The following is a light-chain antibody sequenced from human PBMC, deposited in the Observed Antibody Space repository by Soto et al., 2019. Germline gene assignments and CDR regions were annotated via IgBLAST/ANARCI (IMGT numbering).Light chain of an antibody. CDR2: DAS. Sequence: EIQMTQSPSTLSTSVGDRVTIACRASQTISSWLAWYQQKPGKAPKLLIYDASSLESGVPSRFSGSGSGTEFTLTISSLQPDDLATYYCQQYNSYPYIFGQGTKLEIE. J-gene: IGKJ2*01. CDR1: QTISSW. CDR3: QQYNSYPYI. V-gene: IGKV1-5*01.